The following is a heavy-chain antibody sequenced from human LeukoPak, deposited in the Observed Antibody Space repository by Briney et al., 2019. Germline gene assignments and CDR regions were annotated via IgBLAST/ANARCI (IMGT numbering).Heavy chain of an antibody. CDR3: ARGGGYYYYYMDV. CDR1: GGTFSSYA. V-gene: IGHV1-69*05. J-gene: IGHJ6*03. D-gene: IGHD3-10*01. CDR2: IIPIFGTA. Sequence: GASVTVSCKASGGTFSSYAISWVRQAPGQGLEWMGGIIPIFGTANYAQKFQGRVTITTDESTSTAYMELSSLRSEDTAVDYCARGGGYYYYYMDVWGKGTTVTVSS.